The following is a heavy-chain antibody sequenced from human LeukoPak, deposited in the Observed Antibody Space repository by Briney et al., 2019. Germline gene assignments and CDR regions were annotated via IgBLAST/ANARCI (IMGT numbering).Heavy chain of an antibody. J-gene: IGHJ4*02. CDR1: GFTFDDYA. CDR3: AIDTTGENFDF. V-gene: IGHV3-43D*03. Sequence: GGSMRLSCAASGFTFDDYAMHWVRQAPGKGLEWVSLISWDGGSTYYADSVKGRFTISRDNAKNSLYLQMNSLRAEDTAVYYCAIDTTGENFDFWGQGTLVTVSS. CDR2: ISWDGGST. D-gene: IGHD3-16*01.